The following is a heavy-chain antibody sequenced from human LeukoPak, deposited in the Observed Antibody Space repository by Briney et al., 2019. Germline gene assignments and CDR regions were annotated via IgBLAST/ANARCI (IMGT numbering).Heavy chain of an antibody. CDR3: APRGDIEHSYVYGKWFDP. J-gene: IGHJ5*02. D-gene: IGHD5-18*01. CDR2: IDHSGSS. CDR1: GGSFSAYY. V-gene: IGHV4-34*01. Sequence: SETLSLTCAVYGGSFSAYYWTWIRQPPGKGLEWIGEIDHSGSSNYNSSLRSRVTISVDTSYKQFSLRLSSVTAADTAVYYCAPRGDIEHSYVYGKWFDPWGQGTRVSVSS.